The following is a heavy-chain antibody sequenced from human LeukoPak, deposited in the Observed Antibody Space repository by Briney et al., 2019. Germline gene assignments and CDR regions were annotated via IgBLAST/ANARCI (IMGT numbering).Heavy chain of an antibody. CDR1: GFTFSSYG. J-gene: IGHJ4*02. CDR2: IYYSGST. D-gene: IGHD6-19*01. CDR3: ARQVVAVAGTGYFDY. Sequence: GSLRLPCAASGFTFSSYGMHWVRQAPGKGLEWIGSIYYSGSTYCNASLKSRGTISVDTSKNQFSLKLNSVTAADTAVYFCARQVVAVAGTGYFDYWGQGTLVTVSS. V-gene: IGHV4-39*01.